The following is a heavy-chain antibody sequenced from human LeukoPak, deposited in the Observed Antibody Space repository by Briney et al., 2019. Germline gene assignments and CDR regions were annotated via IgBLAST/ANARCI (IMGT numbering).Heavy chain of an antibody. Sequence: GASVKVSCKASGYTFTGYYMHWVRQAPGQGLEWMGWINPNSGGTKYAQNFQGRVIMTRDTSISTAYMELSSLRSEDTAVYYCGRSGMVRGVIGPHYYYYYMDVWGKGTTVTISS. D-gene: IGHD3-10*01. CDR1: GYTFTGYY. V-gene: IGHV1-2*02. CDR3: GRSGMVRGVIGPHYYYYYMDV. CDR2: INPNSGGT. J-gene: IGHJ6*03.